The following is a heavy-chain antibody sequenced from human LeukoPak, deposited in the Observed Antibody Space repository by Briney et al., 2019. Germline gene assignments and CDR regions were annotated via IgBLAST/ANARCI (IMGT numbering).Heavy chain of an antibody. D-gene: IGHD3-10*01. CDR3: ARHDLGELPFDY. J-gene: IGHJ4*02. Sequence: SETLSLTCTVSGGSISSGDYYWSWIRQPPGKGLEWIGYIYYSGSTYYNPSLKSRVTISVDTSKNQFSLKLSSVTAADTAVYYCARHDLGELPFDYWGQGTLVTVSS. CDR1: GGSISSGDYY. V-gene: IGHV4-39*01. CDR2: IYYSGST.